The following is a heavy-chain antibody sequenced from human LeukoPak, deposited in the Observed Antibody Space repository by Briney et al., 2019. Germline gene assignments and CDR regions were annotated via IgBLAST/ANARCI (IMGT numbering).Heavy chain of an antibody. V-gene: IGHV3-74*01. J-gene: IGHJ4*02. CDR1: GFTFSGYW. CDR2: INSDGSST. D-gene: IGHD1-26*01. Sequence: PGGSLRLSCAASGFTFSGYWMHWVRQDPGKGLVWVPRINSDGSSTSYADSVKGRFTISRDYAKNTLYLQMNSLRAEDTVVYYCARGGSYSFDYWGQGTLVTVSS. CDR3: ARGGSYSFDY.